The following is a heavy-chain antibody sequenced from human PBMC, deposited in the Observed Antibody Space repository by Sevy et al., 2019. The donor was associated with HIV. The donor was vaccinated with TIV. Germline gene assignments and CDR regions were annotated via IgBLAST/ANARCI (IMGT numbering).Heavy chain of an antibody. Sequence: GGSLRLSCAASGFTFSTYTMNWVRQAPWKGLEWVSSISSSSNYIYYADSVKGQFTISRDNAKNSLYLQMNSLRAEDTAVYYCARPYGSGSWEAFDIWGQGTMVTVSS. CDR3: ARPYGSGSWEAFDI. D-gene: IGHD3-10*01. V-gene: IGHV3-21*01. CDR2: ISSSSNYI. CDR1: GFTFSTYT. J-gene: IGHJ3*02.